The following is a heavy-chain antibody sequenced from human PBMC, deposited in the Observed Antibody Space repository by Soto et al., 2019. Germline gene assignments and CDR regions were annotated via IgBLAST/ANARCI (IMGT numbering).Heavy chain of an antibody. D-gene: IGHD3-22*01. J-gene: IGHJ4*02. V-gene: IGHV4-59*08. CDR2: IYYSGST. Sequence: SETLSLTCNVSGASISSYNYWGWFRQPPGKGLEWIGYIYYSGSTNYNPSLKSRVTISVDTSKNQFSLKLSSVTAADTAVYYCARHKDRYYDSSGYLLWGQGTLVTVSS. CDR1: GASISSYNY. CDR3: ARHKDRYYDSSGYLL.